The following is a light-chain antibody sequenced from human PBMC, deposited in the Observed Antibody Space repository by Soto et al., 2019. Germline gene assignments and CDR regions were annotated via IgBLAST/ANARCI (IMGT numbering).Light chain of an antibody. CDR3: LQRSNWPLT. CDR2: DAS. J-gene: IGKJ4*01. Sequence: EIVFTQSPGTLSLSPGERATLSCRASQNVRTFLAWYQQKPGQAPRLLISDASYRATGIPPRFSGSGSGTDFTLTISSLEPEDFAVYYCLQRSNWPLTFGGGTKVDIK. CDR1: QNVRTF. V-gene: IGKV3-11*01.